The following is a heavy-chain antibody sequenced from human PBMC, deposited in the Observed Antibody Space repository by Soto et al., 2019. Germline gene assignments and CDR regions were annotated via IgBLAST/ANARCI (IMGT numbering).Heavy chain of an antibody. CDR3: ARVIDSSSSMDFDY. J-gene: IGHJ4*02. Sequence: QVQLQQWGAGLLKPSETLSLTCAVYAGSFSGYYWSWLRQPPGKGLEWVGEINHSGSTNDNPSLKDRFTISVDTSKTQFSLKLSSVTAADTAVYYGARVIDSSSSMDFDYWGQGTLVTVSS. V-gene: IGHV4-34*01. CDR1: AGSFSGYY. D-gene: IGHD6-6*01. CDR2: INHSGST.